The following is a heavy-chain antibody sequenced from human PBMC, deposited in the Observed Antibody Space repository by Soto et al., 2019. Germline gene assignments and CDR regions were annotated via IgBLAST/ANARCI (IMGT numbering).Heavy chain of an antibody. CDR3: AHRRDSSWRFEY. V-gene: IGHV2-5*02. CDR2: IYWDDDK. J-gene: IGHJ4*02. CDR1: GFSLSTSGVG. Sequence: QITLKESGPPLVKPTQTLTLTCTFSGFSLSTSGVGVGWIRQPPGKALEWLALIYWDDDKRYSPSLKSRLTIPTDTSKNPVVLTMTNMDPVDTATYYGAHRRDSSWRFEYWGQGTLVTVSS. D-gene: IGHD6-13*01.